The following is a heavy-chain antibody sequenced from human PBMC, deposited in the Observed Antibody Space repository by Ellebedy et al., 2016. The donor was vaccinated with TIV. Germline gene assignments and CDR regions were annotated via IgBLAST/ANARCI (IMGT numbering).Heavy chain of an antibody. J-gene: IGHJ1*01. CDR3: ARSFPSLGGYFQH. V-gene: IGHV3-66*01. CDR1: GFNVSSNY. Sequence: PGGSLRLSCAASGFNVSSNYMSWVRQAPGKGLEWVSDSVRGRFTVSRDSSKNTLYLQVNSLRAEDTAVYYCARSFPSLGGYFQHWGQGTLVTVSS.